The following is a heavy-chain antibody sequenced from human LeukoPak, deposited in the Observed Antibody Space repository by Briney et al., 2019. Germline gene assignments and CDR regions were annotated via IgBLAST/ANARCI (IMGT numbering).Heavy chain of an antibody. J-gene: IGHJ6*03. CDR1: GYTFTGYY. V-gene: IGHV1-2*02. Sequence: ASVKVSCKASGYTFTGYYMHWVRQAPGQGLEWMGWINPNSGGTNYAQKFQGRVTMTRDTSISTAYMELSRLRSDDTAVYYCARGPTVTTRHYMDVWGKGTTVTVSS. CDR3: ARGPTVTTRHYMDV. D-gene: IGHD4-11*01. CDR2: INPNSGGT.